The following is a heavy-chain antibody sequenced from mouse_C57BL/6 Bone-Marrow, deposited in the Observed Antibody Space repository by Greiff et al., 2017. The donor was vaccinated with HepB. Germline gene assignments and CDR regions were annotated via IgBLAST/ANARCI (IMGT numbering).Heavy chain of an antibody. Sequence: VQLQQSGPELVKPGASVKISCKASGYAFSSSWMNWVKQRPGKGLEWIGRIYPGDGDTNYNGKFKGKATLTADKSSSTAYMQLSSLTSEDSAVYFCAPRGPEAMDYWGQGTSVTVSS. CDR2: IYPGDGDT. CDR3: APRGPEAMDY. J-gene: IGHJ4*01. V-gene: IGHV1-82*01. CDR1: GYAFSSSW.